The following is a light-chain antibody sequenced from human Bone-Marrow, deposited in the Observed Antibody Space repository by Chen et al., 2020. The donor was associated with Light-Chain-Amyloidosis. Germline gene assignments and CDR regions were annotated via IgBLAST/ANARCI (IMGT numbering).Light chain of an antibody. CDR1: DLPTKS. J-gene: IGLJ2*01. CDR2: RDT. Sequence: SYELTQPPSVSVSPGQTARITCSGDDLPTKSAYWYQQKPDQAPVLGIHRDTERPSGISDRFTGTSSVTTATLTISGVQAEDEADYRCQSADSSGTYEVIFGGGTKLTVL. CDR3: QSADSSGTYEVI. V-gene: IGLV3-25*03.